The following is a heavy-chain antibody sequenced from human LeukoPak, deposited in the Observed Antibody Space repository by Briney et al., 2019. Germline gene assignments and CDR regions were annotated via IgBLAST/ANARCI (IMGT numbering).Heavy chain of an antibody. CDR1: GGTFSSYA. CDR3: ARDPSRGYSYGWLDP. V-gene: IGHV1-69*05. D-gene: IGHD5-18*01. CDR2: IIPIFGTA. J-gene: IGHJ5*02. Sequence: GASVKVSCKASGGTFSSYAISWVRQAPGRGLEWMGGIIPIFGTANYAQKFQGRVTITTDESTSTAYMELSSLRSEDTAVYYCARDPSRGYSYGWLDPWGQGTLVTVSS.